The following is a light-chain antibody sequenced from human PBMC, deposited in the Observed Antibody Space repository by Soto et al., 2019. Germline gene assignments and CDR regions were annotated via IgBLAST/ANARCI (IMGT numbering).Light chain of an antibody. V-gene: IGLV2-14*01. CDR1: SSDIGGYNY. Sequence: QSVLTQPASVSGSPGQSITFSCTGTSSDIGGYNYVSWYQQHPGKAPKLMIYEVSNRPSGVSDRFSGSKSGNTASLTIYGLQPEDEADYYCTSYTSSTTNYVFGPGTKVTVL. CDR3: TSYTSSTTNYV. CDR2: EVS. J-gene: IGLJ1*01.